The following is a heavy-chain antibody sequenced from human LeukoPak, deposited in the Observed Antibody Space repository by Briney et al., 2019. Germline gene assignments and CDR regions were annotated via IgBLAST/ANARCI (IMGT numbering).Heavy chain of an antibody. Sequence: ASVKVSCKTSGDTFTGSFIHWMRQAPGQGLEWMGWISSNTGGTLFAQKFQGRLTMTGDTSISTAYMELSSLRSDDTAVYYCARADPVSYLGQGTQVTVSS. V-gene: IGHV1-2*02. J-gene: IGHJ4*02. CDR2: ISSNTGGT. CDR1: GDTFTGSF. CDR3: ARADPVSY.